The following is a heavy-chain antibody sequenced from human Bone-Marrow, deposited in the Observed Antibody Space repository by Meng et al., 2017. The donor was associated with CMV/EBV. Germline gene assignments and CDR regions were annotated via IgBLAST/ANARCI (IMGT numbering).Heavy chain of an antibody. CDR2: ISAYNGNT. J-gene: IGHJ4*02. CDR3: AREGMGATYGYFDY. V-gene: IGHV1-18*01. Sequence: KATGYTFTSYGISWVRQAPGQGLEWMGWISAYNGNTNNAQKIQGRVTMTTDTSTSTAYMELRSLRSDDTAVYYCAREGMGATYGYFDYWGQGTLVTVSS. D-gene: IGHD1-26*01. CDR1: GYTFTSYG.